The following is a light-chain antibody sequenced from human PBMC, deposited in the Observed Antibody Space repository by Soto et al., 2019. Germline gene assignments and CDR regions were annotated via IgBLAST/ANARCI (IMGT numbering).Light chain of an antibody. CDR1: NSDVGGYNY. CDR3: SSYTTSSTLV. Sequence: QSVLTQPASVSGSPGQSIAISCTGTNSDVGGYNYVSWYQQHPGKAPKLMIYDVTNRPSGVSNRFSGSKSGNTAFLTISGLQAEDEADYYCSSYTTSSTLVFGGGTKLTVL. J-gene: IGLJ2*01. V-gene: IGLV2-14*01. CDR2: DVT.